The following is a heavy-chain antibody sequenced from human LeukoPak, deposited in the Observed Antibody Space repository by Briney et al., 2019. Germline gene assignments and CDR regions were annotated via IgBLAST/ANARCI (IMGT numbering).Heavy chain of an antibody. CDR2: VDPEDGET. CDR3: ARVGAVAGNLDY. Sequence: ASVKISCKVSGYTFTDYYMHWVQQAPGKGLEWMGLVDPEDGETIYAEKFQGRVTITADTSTDTAYMELSSLRSEDTAVYYFARVGAVAGNLDYWGQGTLVTVSS. D-gene: IGHD6-19*01. J-gene: IGHJ4*02. V-gene: IGHV1-69-2*01. CDR1: GYTFTDYY.